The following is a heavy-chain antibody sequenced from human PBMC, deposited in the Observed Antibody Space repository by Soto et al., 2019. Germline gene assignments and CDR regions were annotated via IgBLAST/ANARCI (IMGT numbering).Heavy chain of an antibody. CDR1: GGTFRSYA. CDR2: IIPIFGTA. D-gene: IGHD5-12*01. CDR3: ARSVYGGYVGYFDY. J-gene: IGHJ4*02. V-gene: IGHV1-69*01. Sequence: QVQLVQSGAEVKKPGSSVKVSCKASGGTFRSYAISWVRQAPGQGLEWMGGIIPIFGTANYAQKFQGRVTITADESTSTAYMELSSLRSEDTAVYYSARSVYGGYVGYFDYWGQGTLVTVSS.